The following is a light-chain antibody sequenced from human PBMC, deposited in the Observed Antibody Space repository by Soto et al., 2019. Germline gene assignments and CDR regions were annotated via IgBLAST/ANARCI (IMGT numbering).Light chain of an antibody. V-gene: IGKV1-9*01. CDR1: QEISGY. CDR2: GVS. J-gene: IGKJ1*01. CDR3: QHLHWA. Sequence: IHLTQSPSSLSASVGDRVTITCRASQEISGYLAWYQQTPGKAPKLLIYGVSTLQDGVSSRFSGRGSGTDISLTISSLQPEDFATYYCQHLHWAFGPGT.